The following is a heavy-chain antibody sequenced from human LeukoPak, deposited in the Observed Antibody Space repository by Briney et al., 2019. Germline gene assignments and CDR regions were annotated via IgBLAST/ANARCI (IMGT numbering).Heavy chain of an antibody. CDR3: ARGGSVVAVSSTRNYYYYGMDV. CDR1: GYTFTSYD. V-gene: IGHV1-8*01. CDR2: MNPNSGNT. D-gene: IGHD2-15*01. Sequence: GASVKVSCKASGYTFTSYDINWVRQATGQGLEWMGWMNPNSGNTGYAQKFQGRVTMTRNTSISTAYMELSSLRSEDTAVYYCARGGSVVAVSSTRNYYYYGMDVWGQGTTVTVSS. J-gene: IGHJ6*02.